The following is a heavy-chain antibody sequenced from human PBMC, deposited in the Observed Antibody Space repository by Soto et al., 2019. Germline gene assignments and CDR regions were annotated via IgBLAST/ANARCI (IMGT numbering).Heavy chain of an antibody. CDR3: RRACSDSPMVQGY. CDR2: INPDGSAT. V-gene: IGHV3-74*01. CDR1: GFTFSSYW. D-gene: IGHD2-8*01. J-gene: IGHJ4*02. Sequence: PGGSLRLSCAPSGFTFSSYWMHWVRQAPGKGLVWVSRINPDGSATNYADSVKGRFTISRDNAKNPLYLQRNRLRAEDTAVFYCRRACSDSPMVQGYWGQGTLVTVSS.